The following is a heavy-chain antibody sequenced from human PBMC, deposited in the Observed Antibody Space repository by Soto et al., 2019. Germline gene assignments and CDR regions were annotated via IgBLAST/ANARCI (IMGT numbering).Heavy chain of an antibody. CDR1: GGSIRSGGYY. CDR2: IYYSGTT. CDR3: ARDRLMATSGTARYYYGLDA. D-gene: IGHD5-12*01. Sequence: SETLSLTCTVSGGSIRSGGYYWTWIRHFPGKGLEWIGNIYYSGTTYYNPSLMSRLTMSVDTSKNQFSLRLNSVTAADTAMYFCARDRLMATSGTARYYYGLDAWGQGTTVTVSS. V-gene: IGHV4-31*03. J-gene: IGHJ6*02.